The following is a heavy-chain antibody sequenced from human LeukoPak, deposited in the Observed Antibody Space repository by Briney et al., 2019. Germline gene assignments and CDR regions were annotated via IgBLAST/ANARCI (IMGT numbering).Heavy chain of an antibody. CDR1: GYSISSGYY. J-gene: IGHJ5*02. D-gene: IGHD3-10*01. CDR2: IYHSGST. V-gene: IGHV4-38-2*02. Sequence: SETLSLTCTVSGYSISSGYYWGWIRQPPGKGLEWIGSIYHSGSTYYNPSLKSRVTISVDTSKNQFSLKLSSVTAADTAVYYCARDLTMVRGVIGPWGQGTLVTVSS. CDR3: ARDLTMVRGVIGP.